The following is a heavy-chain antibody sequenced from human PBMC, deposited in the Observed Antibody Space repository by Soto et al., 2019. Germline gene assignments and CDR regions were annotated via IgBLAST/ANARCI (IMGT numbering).Heavy chain of an antibody. CDR2: ISAYNGNT. V-gene: IGHV1-18*01. CDR1: GYSFTNYG. Sequence: QDQLVQSGVEVKKPGASVKVSCKASGYSFTNYGITWVRQAPGQGFELMGWISAYNGNTNYAQKFQGRVTMTTDASTSAAYLELRSLRSDDTAVYYCARDCGVAPRVAGTTHYYYYMDVWGKGTTVTVSS. J-gene: IGHJ6*03. D-gene: IGHD6-19*01. CDR3: ARDCGVAPRVAGTTHYYYYMDV.